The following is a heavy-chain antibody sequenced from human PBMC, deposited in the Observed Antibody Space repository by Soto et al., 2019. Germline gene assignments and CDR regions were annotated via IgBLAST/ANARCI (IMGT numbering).Heavy chain of an antibody. CDR2: ISGSTDDT. J-gene: IGHJ5*02. CDR1: EFIFPTYA. D-gene: IGHD2-15*01. V-gene: IGHV3-23*01. CDR3: AKEVFGVVAGSGLDT. Sequence: PGGSLRLSCAASEFIFPTYAMTWVRQAPGKGLEWVSSISGSTDDTYYADSVKGRFTISRDNSKNTLFLKMNSLRSEDTAVYYCAKEVFGVVAGSGLDTWGQGTLVTVSS.